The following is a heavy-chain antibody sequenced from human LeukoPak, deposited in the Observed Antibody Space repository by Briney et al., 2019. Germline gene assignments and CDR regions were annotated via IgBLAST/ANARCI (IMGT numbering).Heavy chain of an antibody. CDR3: ARDYFYAMDV. CDR2: ITSDGGYI. V-gene: IGHV3-21*01. CDR1: GFTFSSHA. J-gene: IGHJ6*01. Sequence: GGSLRLSCAASGFTFSSHAMNWVPQSPGKGLEWVSSITSDGGYIYYADSVKGRFTVSRDNAENSLHLQMHSLRAEDTAVYYCARDYFYAMDVWGQGTTVTVSS.